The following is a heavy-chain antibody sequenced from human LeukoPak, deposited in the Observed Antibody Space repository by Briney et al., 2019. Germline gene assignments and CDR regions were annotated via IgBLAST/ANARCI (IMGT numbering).Heavy chain of an antibody. J-gene: IGHJ6*03. D-gene: IGHD1-14*01. Sequence: SQTLSLTCAISGDSVSSNSAAWNWIRQSPSRGLEWLGRTYYRCKWYNDYAVSVKSRITINPDTSKNQFSLQLTSVTPEDTAVYYCARWGHTTDYYYYYYMDVWGKGTTVTVSS. CDR2: TYYRCKWYN. CDR3: ARWGHTTDYYYYYYMDV. CDR1: GDSVSSNSAA. V-gene: IGHV6-1*01.